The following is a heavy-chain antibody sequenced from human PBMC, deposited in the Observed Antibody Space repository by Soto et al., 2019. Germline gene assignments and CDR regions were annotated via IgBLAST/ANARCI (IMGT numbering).Heavy chain of an antibody. Sequence: SETLSLTCTVSGGSVSSNTYYWSWIRQPPGKGLEYIGYIYYSGSTNYNPSLKSRVTISVDTSKNQFSLKLNSVTAADTAVYYCARARITMIRGVMEFFDYWGQGILVTVSS. J-gene: IGHJ4*02. CDR2: IYYSGST. V-gene: IGHV4-61*01. D-gene: IGHD3-10*01. CDR3: ARARITMIRGVMEFFDY. CDR1: GGSVSSNTYY.